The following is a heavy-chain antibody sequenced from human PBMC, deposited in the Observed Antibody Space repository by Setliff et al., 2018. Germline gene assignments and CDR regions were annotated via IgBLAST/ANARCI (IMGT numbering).Heavy chain of an antibody. CDR1: GYSISSGFS. CDR3: ARGRMRGSCSGPSCTYDPFDI. J-gene: IGHJ3*02. Sequence: SETLSLTCAVSGYSISSGFSWVWIRQSPGKGLEWIGSIYHSGSSYYNSSLRSRVTISVDTSKNQLSLILRSVTAADTAVYYCARGRMRGSCSGPSCTYDPFDIWGQGTPVTVSS. V-gene: IGHV4-38-2*01. D-gene: IGHD2-2*01. CDR2: IYHSGSS.